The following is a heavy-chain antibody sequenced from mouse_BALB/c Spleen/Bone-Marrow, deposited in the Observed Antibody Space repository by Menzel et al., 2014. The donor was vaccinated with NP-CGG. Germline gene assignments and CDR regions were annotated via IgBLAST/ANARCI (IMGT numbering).Heavy chain of an antibody. J-gene: IGHJ3*01. D-gene: IGHD2-4*01. CDR2: INPSTGYT. Sequence: VQLQQSGAELAKPGASVKMSCKASGYAFTSYWMHWVKQRPGQGLEWIGYINPSTGYTEYNQKFKDKATLTAVKSSTTAYMQLRSLTSEDSAVYYCARDDCDAIAYWGQGTLVTGSA. V-gene: IGHV1-7*01. CDR3: ARDDCDAIAY. CDR1: GYAFTSYW.